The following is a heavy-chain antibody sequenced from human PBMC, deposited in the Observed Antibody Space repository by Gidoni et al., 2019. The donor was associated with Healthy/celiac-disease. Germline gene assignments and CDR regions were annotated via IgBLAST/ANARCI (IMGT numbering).Heavy chain of an antibody. J-gene: IGHJ3*02. Sequence: QVQLQESGPGLVKPSQTLSLTCTVSGGSLRSGDYYWIWIRQHPGKGLEWIGYIYYRWRTYYNQSLKSRVTISVDKSKNQLSLKLSSVTAADTAVYYCARDPLWFGERADAFDIWGQGTMVTVSS. V-gene: IGHV4-30-4*01. CDR3: ARDPLWFGERADAFDI. D-gene: IGHD3-10*01. CDR2: IYYRWRT. CDR1: GGSLRSGDYY.